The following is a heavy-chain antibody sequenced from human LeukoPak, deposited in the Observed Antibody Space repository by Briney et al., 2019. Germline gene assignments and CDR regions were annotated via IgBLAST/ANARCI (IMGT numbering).Heavy chain of an antibody. J-gene: IGHJ4*02. CDR3: ARGDSGWPI. Sequence: SETLSLTCAVYGGSFSGYYWSWIRQPPGKGLEWIGSIYYSGSTYYNPSLKSRVTISVDTSKNQFSLKLSSVTAADTAVYYCARGDSGWPIWGQGTLVTVSS. CDR2: IYYSGST. V-gene: IGHV4-34*01. D-gene: IGHD6-19*01. CDR1: GGSFSGYY.